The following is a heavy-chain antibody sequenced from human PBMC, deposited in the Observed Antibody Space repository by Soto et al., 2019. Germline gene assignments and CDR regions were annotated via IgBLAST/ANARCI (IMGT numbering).Heavy chain of an antibody. J-gene: IGHJ4*02. D-gene: IGHD1-26*01. CDR1: GGSISSNDYS. Sequence: QVQLQESGPGQVKASQTLSLTCTVSGGSISSNDYSWSWMRQPPGKAMESIGYIYYSGSAYYNPSLKSRVTISVDSSKNQFSVKLNSVTAADTAVYYCGRVVQCSDYSYCWGYFDNWGQGTLVTVSS. CDR3: GRVVQCSDYSYCWGYFDN. V-gene: IGHV4-30-4*01. CDR2: IYYSGSA.